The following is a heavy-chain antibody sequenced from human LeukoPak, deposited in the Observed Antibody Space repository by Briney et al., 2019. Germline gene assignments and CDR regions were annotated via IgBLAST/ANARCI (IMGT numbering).Heavy chain of an antibody. CDR1: GYTLTELS. Sequence: GASVKVSCKVSGYTLTELSMHWVRQAPGKGLEWMGGFDPEDGETIYAQKFQGRVTMTEDTSTDTAYMELSSLRSEDTAVYYCATTPLWFGELLFDYWGQGTLVTVSS. V-gene: IGHV1-24*01. CDR2: FDPEDGET. D-gene: IGHD3-10*01. CDR3: ATTPLWFGELLFDY. J-gene: IGHJ4*02.